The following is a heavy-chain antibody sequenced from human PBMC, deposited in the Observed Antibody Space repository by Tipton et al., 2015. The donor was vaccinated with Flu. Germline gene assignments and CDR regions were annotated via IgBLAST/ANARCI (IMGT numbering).Heavy chain of an antibody. D-gene: IGHD3-10*02. CDR2: IYPSGTT. CDR1: GGSISSFY. V-gene: IGHV4-59*05. J-gene: IGHJ4*02. CDR3: ARLSYYDVDLKNFYFED. Sequence: TLSLTCTVSGGSISSFYWSWIRQPPGKRLELIGSIYPSGTTYYNPSLKSRVTISVDTSKSQFSLMLRSVTAADTAVYYCARLSYYDVDLKNFYFEDWGQGTLVTVSS.